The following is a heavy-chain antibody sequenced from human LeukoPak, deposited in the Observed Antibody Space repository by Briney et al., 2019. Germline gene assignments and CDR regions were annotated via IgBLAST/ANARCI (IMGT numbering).Heavy chain of an antibody. CDR3: ARVNYYGSGSCDY. V-gene: IGHV4-38-2*02. CDR2: IYHSGST. CDR1: GDSFSYFY. D-gene: IGHD3-10*01. J-gene: IGHJ4*02. Sequence: SETLSLTCTVSGDSFSYFYWSWIRQPPGKGLEWIASIYHSGSTYYNPSLKSRVTISVDMSKNQFSLKLSSVTAADTAVYYCARVNYYGSGSCDYWGQGTLVTVSS.